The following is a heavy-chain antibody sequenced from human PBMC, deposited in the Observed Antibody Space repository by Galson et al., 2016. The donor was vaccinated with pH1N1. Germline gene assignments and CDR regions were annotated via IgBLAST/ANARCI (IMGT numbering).Heavy chain of an antibody. D-gene: IGHD4-17*01. CDR1: GFNFDTFA. J-gene: IGHJ6*02. V-gene: IGHV3-30-3*01. Sequence: SLRLSCAASGFNFDTFAMHWVRRTPGKGLEWVAFISYNGHDESYADSLKGRFTVSRDNSKNTLYLRMNSLRAEDTALYYCAREDWSYGDTYYYGVDVWGQGTTVTVSS. CDR3: AREDWSYGDTYYYGVDV. CDR2: ISYNGHDE.